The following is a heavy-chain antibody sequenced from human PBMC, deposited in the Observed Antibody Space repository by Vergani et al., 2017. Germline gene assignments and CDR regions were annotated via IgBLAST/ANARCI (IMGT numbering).Heavy chain of an antibody. Sequence: VQLVESGGGLVQPGGSLRLSCAASGFTVSSNYMSWVRQAPGKGLEWVSVIYSGGSTYYADSVKGRFTISRDNSKNTLYLQMNSLRAEDTAVYYCAKDQKGYSSSLSIGYWGQGTLVTVSS. V-gene: IGHV3-53*01. CDR1: GFTVSSNY. D-gene: IGHD6-13*01. CDR2: IYSGGST. J-gene: IGHJ4*02. CDR3: AKDQKGYSSSLSIGY.